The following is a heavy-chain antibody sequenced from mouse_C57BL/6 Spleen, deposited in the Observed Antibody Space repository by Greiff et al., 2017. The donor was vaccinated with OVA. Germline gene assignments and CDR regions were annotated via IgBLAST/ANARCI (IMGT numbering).Heavy chain of an antibody. CDR3: ARLGLYDYDAYYFDY. D-gene: IGHD2-4*01. J-gene: IGHJ2*01. Sequence: VQLQQSGPELVKPGASVKISCKASGYTFTDYYINWVKQRPGQGLEWIGWIFPGSGSTYYNEKFKGKATLTVDKSSSTAYMLLSSLTSDDSAVYFCARLGLYDYDAYYFDYWGQGTTLTVSS. CDR1: GYTFTDYY. V-gene: IGHV1-75*01. CDR2: IFPGSGST.